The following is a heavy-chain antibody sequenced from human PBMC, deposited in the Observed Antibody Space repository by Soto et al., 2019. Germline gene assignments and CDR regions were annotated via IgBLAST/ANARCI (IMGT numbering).Heavy chain of an antibody. J-gene: IGHJ6*02. D-gene: IGHD6-13*01. CDR1: GESFTTYW. CDR3: ARPSTINQQLGGYYYYGMDV. V-gene: IGHV5-51*01. CDR2: IYPGDSDT. Sequence: PGGYLKISCKGSGESFTTYWMGWVRQMPGKGLEWMGGIYPGDSDTRYSPSFQGQVTISADKSISTAYLQWSSLKASYTAIYYCARPSTINQQLGGYYYYGMDVWGQGTTVTISS.